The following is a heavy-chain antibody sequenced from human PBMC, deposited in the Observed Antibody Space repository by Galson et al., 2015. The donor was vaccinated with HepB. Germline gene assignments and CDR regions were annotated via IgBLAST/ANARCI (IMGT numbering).Heavy chain of an antibody. V-gene: IGHV3-66*01. Sequence: SLRLSCAASGFTVSSKYMSWVRQAPGKGLEWVSILYDDGTTYYADSVEGRFTISRDNSKNTVYLQMNSLRAEDTAVYYCARGSGYLGLNPDYWGQGTLVTVSS. D-gene: IGHD3-22*01. CDR2: LYDDGTT. CDR1: GFTVSSKY. J-gene: IGHJ4*02. CDR3: ARGSGYLGLNPDY.